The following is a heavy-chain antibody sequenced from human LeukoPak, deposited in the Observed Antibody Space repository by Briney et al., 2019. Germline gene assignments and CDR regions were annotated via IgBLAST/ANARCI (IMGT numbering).Heavy chain of an antibody. CDR2: INHSGST. Sequence: SETLSLTCAVYGGSFSGHYWSWIRQPPGKGLEWIGEINHSGSTNYNPTLKSRVTISVDTSKNQFSLKLSSVTAADTAVYYCARVLAPYDYVWGSYRYYYFDYWGQGTLVTVSS. CDR3: ARVLAPYDYVWGSYRYYYFDY. V-gene: IGHV4-34*01. CDR1: GGSFSGHY. J-gene: IGHJ4*02. D-gene: IGHD3-16*02.